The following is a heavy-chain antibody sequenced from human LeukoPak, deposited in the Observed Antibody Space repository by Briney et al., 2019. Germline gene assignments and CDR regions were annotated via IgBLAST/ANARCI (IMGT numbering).Heavy chain of an antibody. D-gene: IGHD6-19*01. CDR2: IYYSGST. J-gene: IGHJ4*02. Sequence: SETLSLTCTVSGGSISSSSYYWGWIRQPPGKGLEWIGSIYYSGSTYYNPSLKSRVTISVDTSKNQFSLKLSSVTAADTAVYYCARDPGPAAGIYSSGHAGYWGQGTLVTVSS. CDR1: GGSISSSSYY. V-gene: IGHV4-39*07. CDR3: ARDPGPAAGIYSSGHAGY.